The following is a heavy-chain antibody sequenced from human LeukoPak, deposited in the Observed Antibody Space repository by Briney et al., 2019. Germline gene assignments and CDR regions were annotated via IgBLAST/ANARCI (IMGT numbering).Heavy chain of an antibody. Sequence: GASVKVSCKASGYTFTSYYMHWVRQAPGQGLEWMGIINPSSGSISYAQKFQGRVTMTRDTSTSTVYMELSSLRSEDTAVYYCARDGEMTTKLYYFDCWGQGTLVTVSS. CDR3: ARDGEMTTKLYYFDC. V-gene: IGHV1-46*01. CDR1: GYTFTSYY. J-gene: IGHJ4*02. D-gene: IGHD5-24*01. CDR2: INPSSGSI.